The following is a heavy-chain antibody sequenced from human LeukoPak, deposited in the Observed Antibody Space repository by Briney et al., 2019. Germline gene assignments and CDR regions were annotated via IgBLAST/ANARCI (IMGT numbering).Heavy chain of an antibody. D-gene: IGHD1-20*01. Sequence: ASVKVSCKASGYTFTSYHMHWVRQAPGQGLEWMGIINPSGGTTNYAQKFQGRVTMTRDMSTSTVYMELSSLRSEDTAVYYCARDLSWMVTGTTEGYWGQGTLVTVSS. CDR3: ARDLSWMVTGTTEGY. CDR1: GYTFTSYH. CDR2: INPSGGTT. V-gene: IGHV1-46*01. J-gene: IGHJ4*02.